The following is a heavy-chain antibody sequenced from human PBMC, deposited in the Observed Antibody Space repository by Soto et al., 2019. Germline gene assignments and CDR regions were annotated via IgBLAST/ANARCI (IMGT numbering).Heavy chain of an antibody. CDR1: GGSISSSPYY. V-gene: IGHV4-39*01. CDR2: IYYSGTT. CDR3: ARHRQYYDTSGYQQRYFDY. Sequence: SETLSLTCSVSGGSISSSPYYWGWIRQPPGKGLEWLGTIYYSGTTSYNPSLKSRVIISIDTSNNQLFLKLRSVTAADTAVYYCARHRQYYDTSGYQQRYFDYWGQGTQVTVSS. D-gene: IGHD3-22*01. J-gene: IGHJ4*02.